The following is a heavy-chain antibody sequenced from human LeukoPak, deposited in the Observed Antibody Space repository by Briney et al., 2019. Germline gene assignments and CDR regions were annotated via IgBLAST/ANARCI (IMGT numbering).Heavy chain of an antibody. V-gene: IGHV4-34*01. D-gene: IGHD3-10*01. CDR1: GGSSSGYY. CDR2: INHSGST. CDR3: ARARGVIGRQRCVGLDY. J-gene: IGHJ4*02. Sequence: PETLSLTCALYGGSSSGYYWSWIRQPPGKGLEWLGEINHSGSTTYNPSRKNRVTISVGTSKNQFSLKLSSVTAADTAVYYCARARGVIGRQRCVGLDYWGQGTLVTVSS.